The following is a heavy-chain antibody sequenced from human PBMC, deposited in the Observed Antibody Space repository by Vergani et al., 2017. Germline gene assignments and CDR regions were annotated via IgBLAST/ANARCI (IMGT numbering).Heavy chain of an antibody. CDR2: IWYDGSNK. J-gene: IGHJ4*02. Sequence: QVHLVESGGGVVQPGRSLRLSCAASRFTFSSYGMHWVRQAPGKGLEWVAVIWYDGSNKYYADSVKGRFTISRDNSKNTLYLQLNSLRAEDTAVYYCARDPTLAPYFDYWGQGTLVTVSS. V-gene: IGHV3-33*01. CDR1: RFTFSSYG. CDR3: ARDPTLAPYFDY.